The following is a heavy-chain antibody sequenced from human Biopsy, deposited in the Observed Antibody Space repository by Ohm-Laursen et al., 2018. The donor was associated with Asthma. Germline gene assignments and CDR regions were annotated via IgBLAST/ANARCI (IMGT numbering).Heavy chain of an antibody. J-gene: IGHJ6*02. CDR3: VRGSSSWHHGPFHYYYGLDV. CDR1: SGSGGYMRSGNYY. Sequence: SETLSLICSLSSGSGGYMRSGNYYWGWIRQPPGKGLEWIGSIYYSGTTYYNPSLESRVTVSADTAKNQFSLNLTSVTAADTAVYYCVRGSSSWHHGPFHYYYGLDVWGQGTTATVSS. V-gene: IGHV4-39*01. CDR2: IYYSGTT. D-gene: IGHD6-13*01.